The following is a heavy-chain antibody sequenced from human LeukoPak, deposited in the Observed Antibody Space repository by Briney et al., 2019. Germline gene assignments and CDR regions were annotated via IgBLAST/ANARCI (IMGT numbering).Heavy chain of an antibody. CDR3: ARGADRDGYNYDAFDI. J-gene: IGHJ3*02. Sequence: PGGSLRLSCAASEFTVSNKYMTWVRQAPGKGLERLSIIYSGGSTYYADSVKDRFTISRDNSKNTLYLQMNRVRAEDTAVYFCARGADRDGYNYDAFDIWGQGTMVTVSS. V-gene: IGHV3-66*01. CDR1: EFTVSNKY. CDR2: IYSGGST. D-gene: IGHD5-24*01.